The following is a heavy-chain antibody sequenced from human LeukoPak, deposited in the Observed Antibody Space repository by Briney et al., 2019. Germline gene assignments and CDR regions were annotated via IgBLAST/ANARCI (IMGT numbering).Heavy chain of an antibody. D-gene: IGHD1-26*01. J-gene: IGHJ4*02. CDR1: GYTLTELS. CDR2: FDPEDGET. Sequence: ASVQVSCKVSGYTLTELSMHWVRQAPGKGLEWMGGFDPEDGETIYAQKFQGRVTMTEDTSTDTAYMELSSLRSEDTAVYYCATGPSGSSRIDYWGQGTLVTVSS. CDR3: ATGPSGSSRIDY. V-gene: IGHV1-24*01.